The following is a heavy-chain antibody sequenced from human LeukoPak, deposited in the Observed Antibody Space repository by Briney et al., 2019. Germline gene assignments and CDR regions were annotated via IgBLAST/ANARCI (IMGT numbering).Heavy chain of an antibody. J-gene: IGHJ4*02. Sequence: GESLKISCNSSGYSFTSYWIGWVRQMPGKGLEWMGIIYPGDSDTRYSPSFQGQVTISADKSISAAYLQWSSLKASDTAMYYCARRARSGWSDYWGQGTLVTVSS. CDR2: IYPGDSDT. D-gene: IGHD6-19*01. CDR3: ARRARSGWSDY. CDR1: GYSFTSYW. V-gene: IGHV5-51*01.